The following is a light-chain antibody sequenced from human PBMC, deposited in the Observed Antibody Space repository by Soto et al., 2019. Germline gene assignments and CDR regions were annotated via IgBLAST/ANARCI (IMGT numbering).Light chain of an antibody. V-gene: IGLV2-14*01. J-gene: IGLJ1*01. Sequence: HSALTQPASVSGSPGQSITISCTGTSSDVGGYNYVSWYQQYPGKAPKLMIYDVSNRPSGVSNRFSGSKSGNTASLTISGLQAEDEADYYCTSYTTSSTLVFGTGTKVTVL. CDR2: DVS. CDR1: SSDVGGYNY. CDR3: TSYTTSSTLV.